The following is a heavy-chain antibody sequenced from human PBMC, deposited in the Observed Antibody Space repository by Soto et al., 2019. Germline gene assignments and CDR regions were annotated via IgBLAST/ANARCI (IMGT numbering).Heavy chain of an antibody. Sequence: SETLSLTCTVSGGSISSYYWSWIRQPPGKGLEWIGYIYYSGTTYSHPSLNSRVTVSVDTSKNQFSLKLFSLTAADTAVYYCARLARFDLYFDYWGQGTLVTVSS. D-gene: IGHD3-3*01. CDR3: ARLARFDLYFDY. CDR1: GGSISSYY. V-gene: IGHV4-59*08. J-gene: IGHJ4*02. CDR2: IYYSGTT.